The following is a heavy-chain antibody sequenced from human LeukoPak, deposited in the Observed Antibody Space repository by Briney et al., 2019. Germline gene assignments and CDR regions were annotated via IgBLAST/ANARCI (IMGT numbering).Heavy chain of an antibody. CDR1: GFTFSNYA. CDR3: ARSAGEYPGGFDY. J-gene: IGHJ4*02. CDR2: ISVNGGST. Sequence: GGSLRLSCAASGFTFSNYAMSWVRQTPGKGLEWVSTISVNGGSTYSADSVKGRFTISRDNSKNTLYLQMNSLRAEDTAVYYCARSAGEYPGGFDYWGQGTLVTVSS. V-gene: IGHV3-23*01. D-gene: IGHD3-16*01.